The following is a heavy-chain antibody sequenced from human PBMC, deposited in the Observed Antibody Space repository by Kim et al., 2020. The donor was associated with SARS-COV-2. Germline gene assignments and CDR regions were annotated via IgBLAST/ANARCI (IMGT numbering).Heavy chain of an antibody. Sequence: ASVKVSCKASGYTFTSYAMHWVRQAPGQRLEWMGWINAGNGNTKYSQKFQGRVTITRDTSASTAYMELSSLRSEDTAVYYCARSITMVQGVPNQGWFDPWGQGTLVTVSS. J-gene: IGHJ5*02. CDR1: GYTFTSYA. D-gene: IGHD3-10*01. CDR3: ARSITMVQGVPNQGWFDP. V-gene: IGHV1-3*01. CDR2: INAGNGNT.